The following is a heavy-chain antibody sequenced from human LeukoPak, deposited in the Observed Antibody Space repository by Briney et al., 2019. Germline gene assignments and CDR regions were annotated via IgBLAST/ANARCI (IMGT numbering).Heavy chain of an antibody. V-gene: IGHV3-23*01. Sequence: GGSLRLSCAASGFTFSSYAMSWVRQAPGKGLEWVSAISGSGGSTYYADSVKGRFTISRDNSKNTLYLQMNSLRAEDTAVYYCAKPIDYYGSGSYYNPPDYWGQGTLVTVSS. CDR1: GFTFSSYA. D-gene: IGHD3-10*01. CDR3: AKPIDYYGSGSYYNPPDY. J-gene: IGHJ4*02. CDR2: ISGSGGST.